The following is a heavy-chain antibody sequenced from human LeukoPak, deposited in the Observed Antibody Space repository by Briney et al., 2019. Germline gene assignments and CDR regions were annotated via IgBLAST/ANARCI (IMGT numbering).Heavy chain of an antibody. CDR2: IKYDESEK. CDR1: GFIFTTYW. CDR3: AKDQRWESPHYLDS. D-gene: IGHD1-26*01. Sequence: GGSLRLSCAASGFIFTTYWMSWVRQAPGKGLEWVANIKYDESEKYYVDSVKGRFTISRDNAKNSLLLQMNSLRAEDTAVYYCAKDQRWESPHYLDSWGQGTLVTVSS. V-gene: IGHV3-7*01. J-gene: IGHJ4*02.